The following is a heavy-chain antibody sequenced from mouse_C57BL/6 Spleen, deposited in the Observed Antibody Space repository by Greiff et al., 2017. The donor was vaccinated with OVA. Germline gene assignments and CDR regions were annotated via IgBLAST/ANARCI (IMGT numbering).Heavy chain of an antibody. CDR2: IDPSDSET. CDR1: GYTFTSYW. Sequence: QVQLQQPGAELVRPGSSVKLSCKASGYTFTSYWMHWVKQRPIQGLEWIGNIDPSDSETHYNQKFKDKATLTVDKSSSTAYMQLSSLTSEDSAVYCCARWYDDWYFGGWGTGTTVTVAS. J-gene: IGHJ1*03. V-gene: IGHV1-52*01. D-gene: IGHD2-14*01. CDR3: ARWYDDWYFGG.